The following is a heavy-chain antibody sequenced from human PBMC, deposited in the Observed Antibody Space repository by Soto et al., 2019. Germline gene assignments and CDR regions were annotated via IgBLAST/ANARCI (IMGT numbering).Heavy chain of an antibody. V-gene: IGHV3-30*18. CDR1: GFTFSSYG. CDR3: AKDLRVAVAGNYYYYGMDV. D-gene: IGHD6-19*01. CDR2: ISYDGSNK. Sequence: GGSLRLSCAASGFTFSSYGMHWVRQAPGKGLEWVAVISYDGSNKYYADSVKGRFTISRDNSKNTLYLRMNSLRAEDTAVYYCAKDLRVAVAGNYYYYGMDVWGQGTTVTVSS. J-gene: IGHJ6*02.